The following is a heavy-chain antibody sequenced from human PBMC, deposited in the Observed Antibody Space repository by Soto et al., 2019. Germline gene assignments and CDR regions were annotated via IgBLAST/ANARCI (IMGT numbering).Heavy chain of an antibody. CDR2: ISTSGNTI. Sequence: GGSLRLSCLTSGFTFSSYAMNWVRQAPGKGLEWVSYISTSGNTIYYADSVKGRFTISRDKAKNSLYLQMNSLRVEDTAVYYCTKATSRGNYDPLDYWGQGTLVTVSS. D-gene: IGHD3-22*01. J-gene: IGHJ4*02. CDR3: TKATSRGNYDPLDY. CDR1: GFTFSSYA. V-gene: IGHV3-48*03.